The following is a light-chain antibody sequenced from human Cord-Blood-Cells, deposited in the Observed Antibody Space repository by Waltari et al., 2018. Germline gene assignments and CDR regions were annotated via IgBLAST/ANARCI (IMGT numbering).Light chain of an antibody. Sequence: DIVMTQSPDSLAVSLRESAPIHCKSSQSVLYSSINTSYLAYYQQKPGQPPKLLIYSSSIGESVLPDLCSGSASTTYFTLTISSLPAEYVAVYCYQQYCNSFTFGPGTKLEIK. V-gene: IGKV4-1*01. CDR1: QSVLYSSINTSY. CDR2: SSS. J-gene: IGKJ2*01. CDR3: QQYCNSFT.